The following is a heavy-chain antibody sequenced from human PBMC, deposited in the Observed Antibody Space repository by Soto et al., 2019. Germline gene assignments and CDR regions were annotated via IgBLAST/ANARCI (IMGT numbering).Heavy chain of an antibody. CDR1: GFTFSSYA. D-gene: IGHD3-3*01. V-gene: IGHV3-23*01. CDR3: AKGTYYDFWSGYYTG. J-gene: IGHJ4*02. CDR2: ISGSGGST. Sequence: EVQLLESGGGLVQPGGSLRLSCAASGFTFSSYAMSWVRQAPGKGLEWVSAISGSGGSTYYADSVKGRFTITRDNSKNTLYLQMNSMRAEDTAVYYCAKGTYYDFWSGYYTGWGQGTLVTVSS.